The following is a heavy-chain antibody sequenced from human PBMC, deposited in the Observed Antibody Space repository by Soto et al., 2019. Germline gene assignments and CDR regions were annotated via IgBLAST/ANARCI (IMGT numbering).Heavy chain of an antibody. V-gene: IGHV4-59*01. J-gene: IGHJ6*02. CDR1: RDSIHGYY. Sequence: SETLSLTCTLSRDSIHGYYCSWIAHPLGKGLEWIGYMYNTGSTVYNPSFKSRVSLSVDTSKNQFSLKLNSVTAADTAVYYCARDLWGYCGTDCYPLDVWGQGTTVT. CDR2: MYNTGST. CDR3: ARDLWGYCGTDCYPLDV. D-gene: IGHD2-21*02.